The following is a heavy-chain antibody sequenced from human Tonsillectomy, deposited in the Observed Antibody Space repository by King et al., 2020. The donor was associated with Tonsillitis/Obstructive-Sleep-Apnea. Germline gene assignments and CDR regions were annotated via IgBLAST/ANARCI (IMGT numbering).Heavy chain of an antibody. J-gene: IGHJ4*02. V-gene: IGHV4-34*01. D-gene: IGHD3-3*01. Sequence: VQLQQWGAGLLKPSETLSLTCAVYGGSFSGYYWSWIRQPPGKGLEWIGEINHSGSTNYNPSLKSRVTISVDTSKNQFSLKPSSVTAADTAVYYCARVRRILRFLEWLPSIDYWGQGTLVTVSS. CDR2: INHSGST. CDR3: ARVRRILRFLEWLPSIDY. CDR1: GGSFSGYY.